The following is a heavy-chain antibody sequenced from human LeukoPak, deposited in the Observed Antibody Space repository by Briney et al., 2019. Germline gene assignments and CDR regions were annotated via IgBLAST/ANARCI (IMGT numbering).Heavy chain of an antibody. CDR1: GGSISSYY. D-gene: IGHD6-19*01. J-gene: IGHJ4*02. Sequence: PSETLSLTCTVSGGSISSYYWSWIRQPPGKGLEWIGYIYYSGSTYYNPSLKSRVTISVDTSKNQFSLKLSSVTAADTAVYYCARQYSSGWYGGGLHFDYWGQGTLVTVSS. CDR2: IYYSGST. CDR3: ARQYSSGWYGGGLHFDY. V-gene: IGHV4-59*06.